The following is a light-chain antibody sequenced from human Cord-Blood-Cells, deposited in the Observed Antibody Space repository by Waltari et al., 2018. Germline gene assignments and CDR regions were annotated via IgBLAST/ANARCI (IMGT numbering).Light chain of an antibody. CDR1: SRDVGGYNY. J-gene: IGLJ3*02. Sequence: QSALTQPASVSGSPGQSITLSCTGTSRDVGGYNYVSWYQQHPGTAPQLMIYDVSNRPSGGSNRFSGSKSGNTASLTISGLQAEDEADYYCSSYTSSSTWVFGGGTKLTVL. V-gene: IGLV2-14*03. CDR3: SSYTSSSTWV. CDR2: DVS.